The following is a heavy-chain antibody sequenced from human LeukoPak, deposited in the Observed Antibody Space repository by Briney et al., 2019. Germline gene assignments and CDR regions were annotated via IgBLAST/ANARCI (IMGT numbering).Heavy chain of an antibody. J-gene: IGHJ4*02. D-gene: IGHD3-22*01. CDR1: GFTFSSYA. CDR3: ARDLGLYYYDSSGYYPFFDY. Sequence: GRSLRLSCAASGFTFSSYAMHWVRQAPGKGLEWVAVIWYDGSNKYYADSVKGRFTISRDNSKNTLYLQMNSLRAEDTAVYYCARDLGLYYYDSSGYYPFFDYWGQGTLVTVSS. CDR2: IWYDGSNK. V-gene: IGHV3-33*08.